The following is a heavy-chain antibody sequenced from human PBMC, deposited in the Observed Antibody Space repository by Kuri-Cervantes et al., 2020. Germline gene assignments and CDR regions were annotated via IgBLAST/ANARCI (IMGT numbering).Heavy chain of an antibody. CDR2: ISWNSGSI. Sequence: SLKISCAASGFTFDDYAMHWVRQAPGKGLEWVSGISWNSGSIGYADSVKGRFTISRDNAKNSLYLRMNSLRAEDTAVYYCARVAGGATLNAAYWGQGTLVTVSS. D-gene: IGHD1-26*01. CDR1: GFTFDDYA. V-gene: IGHV3-9*01. CDR3: ARVAGGATLNAAY. J-gene: IGHJ4*02.